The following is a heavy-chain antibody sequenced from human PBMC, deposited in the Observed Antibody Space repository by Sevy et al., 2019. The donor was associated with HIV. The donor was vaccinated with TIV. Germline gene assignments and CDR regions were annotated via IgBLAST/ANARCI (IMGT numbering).Heavy chain of an antibody. D-gene: IGHD6-13*01. CDR2: ISSSSSTI. V-gene: IGHV3-48*02. Sequence: GESLKISCAASGFTFSSYSMNWVRQAPGKGLEWVSYISSSSSTIYYADSVKGRFTISRDNAKNSLYLQMNSLRDEDTAVYYCAREGKEGAASDDAFDIWGQGTMVTVS. CDR1: GFTFSSYS. J-gene: IGHJ3*02. CDR3: AREGKEGAASDDAFDI.